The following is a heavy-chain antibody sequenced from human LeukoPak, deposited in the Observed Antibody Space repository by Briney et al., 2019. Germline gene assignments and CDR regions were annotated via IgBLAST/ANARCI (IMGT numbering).Heavy chain of an antibody. J-gene: IGHJ3*02. CDR3: ATESGYCSSTSCYAFDI. Sequence: GGSLRLSCAASGFTFSSYSMNWVRQAPGKGLEWVSAISGSGGSTYYADSVKGRFTISRDNSKNSLYLQMNSLRAEDTAVYYCATESGYCSSTSCYAFDIWGQGTMVTVSS. V-gene: IGHV3-23*01. CDR2: ISGSGGST. CDR1: GFTFSSYS. D-gene: IGHD2-2*01.